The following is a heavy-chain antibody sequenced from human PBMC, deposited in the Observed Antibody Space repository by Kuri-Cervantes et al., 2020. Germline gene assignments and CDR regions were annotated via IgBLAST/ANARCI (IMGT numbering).Heavy chain of an antibody. J-gene: IGHJ4*02. CDR1: GFTFSSYA. CDR3: AKDLIKLGYCSGGSCRLFDY. CDR2: ISGSGGST. D-gene: IGHD2-15*01. Sequence: GESLKISCAASGFTFSSYAMSWVRQAPGKGLEWVSAISGSGGSTYYADSAKGRFTISRDNSKNTLYLQMNSLRAEDTAVYYCAKDLIKLGYCSGGSCRLFDYWGQGTRVTVSS. V-gene: IGHV3-23*01.